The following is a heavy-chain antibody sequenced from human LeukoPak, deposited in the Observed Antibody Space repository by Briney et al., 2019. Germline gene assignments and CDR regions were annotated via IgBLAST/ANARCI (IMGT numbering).Heavy chain of an antibody. Sequence: PGGSLRLSCAASGFTFSSYAMSWVRQAPGKGLEWVSAISGSGGSKYYADSVKGRFTISRDNSKNTLYLQMNSLRAEDTAVYYCARQLGYCSDGSCYFDYWGQGTLVTVSS. CDR2: ISGSGGSK. V-gene: IGHV3-23*01. D-gene: IGHD2-15*01. CDR3: ARQLGYCSDGSCYFDY. CDR1: GFTFSSYA. J-gene: IGHJ4*02.